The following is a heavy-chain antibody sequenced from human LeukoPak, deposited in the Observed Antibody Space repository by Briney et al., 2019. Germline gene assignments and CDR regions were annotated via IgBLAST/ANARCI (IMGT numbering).Heavy chain of an antibody. V-gene: IGHV3-21*01. CDR3: ARDPQYCSGGSCYSFDY. Sequence: PGGSLRLSCAASGFTFSTYNMNWVRQAPGKGLEWVSSIISSSSYIYYADSVKGRFTISRDNAKNSLYLQMNSLRAEDTAVYYCARDPQYCSGGSCYSFDYWGQGTLVTVSS. D-gene: IGHD2-15*01. CDR2: IISSSSYI. J-gene: IGHJ4*02. CDR1: GFTFSTYN.